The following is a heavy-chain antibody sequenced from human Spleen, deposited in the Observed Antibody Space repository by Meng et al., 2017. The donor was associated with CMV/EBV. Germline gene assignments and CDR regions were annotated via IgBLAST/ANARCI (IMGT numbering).Heavy chain of an antibody. CDR3: ARPQESPRV. J-gene: IGHJ6*02. V-gene: IGHV3-21*06. CDR2: INSDSTYT. CDR1: GFTFSSYS. Sequence: GESLKISCAASGFTFSSYSMNWVRQAPGKGLEWLSSINSDSTYTYYADSVRGRFTISRDNAKNSVYLQMDSLGAVDTAVYYCARPQESPRVWGQGTTVTVSS.